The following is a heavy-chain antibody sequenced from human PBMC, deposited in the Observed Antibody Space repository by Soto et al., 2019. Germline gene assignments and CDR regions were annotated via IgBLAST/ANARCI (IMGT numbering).Heavy chain of an antibody. Sequence: EVQLVESGGGLVQPGGSLRLSCAASGFTFSSDWMSWVRQAPGKGLEWLANIKQDGSEKYYVHSVKGRFTVSRDNAKNSLYLQMNSLSGEDTAVYYCARVSLRFRGAFDLWGQGTMVTVSS. D-gene: IGHD3-10*01. CDR1: GFTFSSDW. CDR3: ARVSLRFRGAFDL. J-gene: IGHJ3*01. CDR2: IKQDGSEK. V-gene: IGHV3-7*01.